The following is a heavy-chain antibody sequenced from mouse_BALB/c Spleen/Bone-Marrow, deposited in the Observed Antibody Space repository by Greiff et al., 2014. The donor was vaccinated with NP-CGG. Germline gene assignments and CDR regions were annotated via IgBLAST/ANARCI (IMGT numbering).Heavy chain of an antibody. CDR3: DGRSWTLDY. Sequence: EVQLLQSGAELVKPGASVKLSCTASGFNITDPYMHWVKQRPEQGLEWIGRIDPANGITKYDPKFQGKATLSADTSSNTAYMLVSRLTAEYSAVYYGDGRSWTLDYWGQGTSLTVSS. CDR1: GFNITDPY. J-gene: IGHJ4*01. CDR2: IDPANGIT. V-gene: IGHV14-3*02. D-gene: IGHD1-1*01.